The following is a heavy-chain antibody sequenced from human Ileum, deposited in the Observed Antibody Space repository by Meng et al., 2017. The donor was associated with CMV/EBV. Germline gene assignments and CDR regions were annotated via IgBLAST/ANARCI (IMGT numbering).Heavy chain of an antibody. J-gene: IGHJ5*02. V-gene: IGHV2-5*02. CDR2: IHGGGGK. CDR3: VHRYSSSSGQVS. D-gene: IGHD6-6*01. CDR1: GFSLTNEVES. Sequence: QINFQEAGPPLGQPTQTLTLTFTFSGFSLTNEVESVGWIRQPPGKALEGLALIHGGGGKQYSPSLQSRLTATRDTSKNQVVLTMTNMDPVDTATYYCVHRYSSSSGQVSWGQGTLVTVSS.